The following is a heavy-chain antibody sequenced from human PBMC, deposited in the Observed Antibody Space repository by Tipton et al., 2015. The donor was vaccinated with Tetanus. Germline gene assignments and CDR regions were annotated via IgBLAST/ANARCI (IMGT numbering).Heavy chain of an antibody. V-gene: IGHV1-46*01. CDR3: ARSSIAGRWFDP. CDR1: GYTFTSYY. D-gene: IGHD6-6*01. CDR2: INPSGGST. Sequence: QSGAEVKKPGASVKVSCKASGYTFTSYYMHWVRQAPGQGLEWMGIINPSGGSTSYAQKFQGRVTMTRDTSTSTVYMELGSLRSEDTAVYYCARSSIAGRWFDPWGQGTLVTVSS. J-gene: IGHJ5*02.